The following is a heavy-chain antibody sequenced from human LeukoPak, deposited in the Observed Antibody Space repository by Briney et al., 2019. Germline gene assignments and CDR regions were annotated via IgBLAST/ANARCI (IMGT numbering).Heavy chain of an antibody. Sequence: GGSLRLSCAASGLTFTTYAMSWVRQAPGKGLEWVSTISGSGGGTYFADSVKGRFTISRDNSKNTLYLQMGSLRAEDMAVYYCARDRIPDYWGQGTLVTVSS. V-gene: IGHV3-23*01. CDR1: GLTFTTYA. CDR2: ISGSGGGT. CDR3: ARDRIPDY. J-gene: IGHJ4*02.